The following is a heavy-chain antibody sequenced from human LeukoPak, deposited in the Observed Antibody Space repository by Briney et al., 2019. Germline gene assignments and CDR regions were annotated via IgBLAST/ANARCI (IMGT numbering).Heavy chain of an antibody. CDR3: ARDLRRDESSNYYFIGWFDL. J-gene: IGHJ5*01. CDR2: ISAYNGYT. Sequence: ASVKVSCKASGYTFTSYGISWVRQAPGQGLEWMGWISAYNGYTIYADNFQGRVTLTTDTSTRTAHMELRSLTSDDTAMYYCARDLRRDESSNYYFIGWFDLWGQGTLVTVSS. V-gene: IGHV1-18*01. D-gene: IGHD3-22*01. CDR1: GYTFTSYG.